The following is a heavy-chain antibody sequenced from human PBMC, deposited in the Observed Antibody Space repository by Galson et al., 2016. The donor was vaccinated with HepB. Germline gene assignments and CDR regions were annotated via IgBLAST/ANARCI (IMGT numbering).Heavy chain of an antibody. CDR2: IYYVGSP. J-gene: IGHJ4*02. Sequence: TLSLTCTVSGASVSSAGHYWHWIRQRPGKGLEWIGYIYYVGSPYYSPSLKSRISMSLDMSKNQFSLSLRSVTAADTALYYCARDAGYSCGLGFFDNWGQGTLVTVSS. CDR3: ARDAGYSCGLGFFDN. D-gene: IGHD5-18*01. V-gene: IGHV4-31*03. CDR1: GASVSSAGHY.